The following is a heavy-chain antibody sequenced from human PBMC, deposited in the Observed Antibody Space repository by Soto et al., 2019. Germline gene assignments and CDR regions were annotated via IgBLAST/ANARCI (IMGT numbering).Heavy chain of an antibody. J-gene: IGHJ4*02. CDR2: IYYSGST. CDR3: ARDKAAGHFDY. V-gene: IGHV4-59*01. Sequence: SETLSLTCTVSGGSISSYYWSWIRQPPGKGLEWIGYIYYSGSTNYNPSLKSRVTISVDTSKNQFSLKLSSVTAADTAVYYCARDKAAGHFDYWGQGTLVTVSS. CDR1: GGSISSYY. D-gene: IGHD6-13*01.